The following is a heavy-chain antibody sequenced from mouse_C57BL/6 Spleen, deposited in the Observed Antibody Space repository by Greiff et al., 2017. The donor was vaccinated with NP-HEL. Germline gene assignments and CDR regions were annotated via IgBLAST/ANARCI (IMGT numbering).Heavy chain of an antibody. V-gene: IGHV1-69*01. CDR3: ARSDYGSSLDAY. CDR1: GYTFTSYW. Sequence: QVQLQQPGAELVMPGASVKLSCKASGYTFTSYWMHWVKQRPGQGLEWIGEIDPSDSYTNYNQKFKGKSTLTVDKSSSTAYMQLSSLTSEDSVVYYCARSDYGSSLDAYWGQGTLVTVSA. D-gene: IGHD1-1*01. J-gene: IGHJ3*01. CDR2: IDPSDSYT.